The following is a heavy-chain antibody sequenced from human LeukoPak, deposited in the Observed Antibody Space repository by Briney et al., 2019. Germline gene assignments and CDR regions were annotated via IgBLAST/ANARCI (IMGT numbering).Heavy chain of an antibody. CDR2: ISWDGGST. Sequence: PGGSLRLSCAASGFTFDDYAMHWVRQAPGKGLEWVSLISWDGGSTYYADSVKGRFTISRDNSKNSLYLQMNSLRAEDTALYYCAKGESSYYDILTGYSAFDYWGQGTLVTVSS. CDR1: GFTFDDYA. D-gene: IGHD3-9*01. J-gene: IGHJ4*02. CDR3: AKGESSYYDILTGYSAFDY. V-gene: IGHV3-43D*03.